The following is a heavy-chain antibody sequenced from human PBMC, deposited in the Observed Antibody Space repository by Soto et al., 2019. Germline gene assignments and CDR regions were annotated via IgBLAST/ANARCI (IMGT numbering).Heavy chain of an antibody. CDR2: ISYDGSNK. V-gene: IGHV3-30-3*01. CDR3: ARDGDIVVVPAAGAYYYYYGMDV. J-gene: IGHJ6*02. D-gene: IGHD2-2*01. Sequence: GGSLRLSCAASGFTFSSYAMHWVRQAPGKGLEWVAVISYDGSNKYYADSVKGRFTISRDNSKNTLYLQMNSLRAEDTAVYYCARDGDIVVVPAAGAYYYYYGMDVWGQGTTVTVSS. CDR1: GFTFSSYA.